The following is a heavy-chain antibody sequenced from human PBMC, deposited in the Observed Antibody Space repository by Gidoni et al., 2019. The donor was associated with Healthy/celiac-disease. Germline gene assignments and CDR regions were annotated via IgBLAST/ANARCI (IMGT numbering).Heavy chain of an antibody. CDR2: IYYSGST. D-gene: IGHD4-17*01. J-gene: IGHJ2*01. CDR3: ARDRLTTVVTPRSYWYFDL. CDR1: GGSISSYS. Sequence: QVQLQESGPGLVKPSETLSLTCTVSGGSISSYSWSWIRQPPGKGLEWIGYIYYSGSTNYNPSLKSRVTISVDTSKNQFSLKLSSVTAADTAVYYCARDRLTTVVTPRSYWYFDLWGRGTLVTVSS. V-gene: IGHV4-59*01.